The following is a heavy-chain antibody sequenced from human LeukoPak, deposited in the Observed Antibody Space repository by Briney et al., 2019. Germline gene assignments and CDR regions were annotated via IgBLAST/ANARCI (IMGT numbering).Heavy chain of an antibody. CDR1: GYSISSGYC. CDR2: IYYSGST. V-gene: IGHV4-61*01. J-gene: IGHJ5*02. D-gene: IGHD2-2*01. Sequence: SETLSLTCTVSGYSISSGYCWGWIRQPPGKGLEWIGYIYYSGSTNYNPSLKSRVTISVDTSKNQFSLKLSSVTAADTAVYYCASMCSSTSCYGRFDPWGQGTLVTVSS. CDR3: ASMCSSTSCYGRFDP.